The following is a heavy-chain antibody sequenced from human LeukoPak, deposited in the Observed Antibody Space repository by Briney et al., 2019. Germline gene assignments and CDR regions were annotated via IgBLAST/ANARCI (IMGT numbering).Heavy chain of an antibody. D-gene: IGHD2-2*01. J-gene: IGHJ5*02. Sequence: ASVKVSCKASGYTFTSHDINWVRQATGQGLEWMGWMNPNSGNTGYAQKFQGRVTMTRNTSISTAYMELSSLRSEDTAVYYCARGLCSSTSCYLEWFDPWGQGTLVTVSS. CDR1: GYTFTSHD. V-gene: IGHV1-8*01. CDR2: MNPNSGNT. CDR3: ARGLCSSTSCYLEWFDP.